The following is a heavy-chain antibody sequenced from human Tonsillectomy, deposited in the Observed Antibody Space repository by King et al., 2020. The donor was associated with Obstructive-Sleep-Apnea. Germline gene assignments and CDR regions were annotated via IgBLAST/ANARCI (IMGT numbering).Heavy chain of an antibody. CDR3: TRDSGYSSGWYYYYGMDV. D-gene: IGHD6-19*01. CDR1: GFTFGDYA. Sequence: VQLVESGGGLVQPGRSLRLSCTASGFTFGDYAISWFRPAPGEGLEGGGFIRSKAYGGTTEYAASVKGRFTISRDDSKSIAYLQMNSLKTEDTAVYYCTRDSGYSSGWYYYYGMDVWGQGTTVTVSS. V-gene: IGHV3-49*03. CDR2: IRSKAYGGTT. J-gene: IGHJ6*02.